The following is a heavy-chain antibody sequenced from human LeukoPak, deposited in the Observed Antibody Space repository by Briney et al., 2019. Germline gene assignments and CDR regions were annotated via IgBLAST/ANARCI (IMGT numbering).Heavy chain of an antibody. Sequence: GASVKVSCKASGYTFTGYYMHWMRQAPGQGLEWMGWINPSSGGTNYAQKFQGRVTMTRGTSISTAYMEMSRLRSDDTAVYYCARAVATIDYWGQGTLVTVSS. CDR3: ARAVATIDY. CDR1: GYTFTGYY. V-gene: IGHV1-2*02. D-gene: IGHD5-24*01. J-gene: IGHJ4*02. CDR2: INPSSGGT.